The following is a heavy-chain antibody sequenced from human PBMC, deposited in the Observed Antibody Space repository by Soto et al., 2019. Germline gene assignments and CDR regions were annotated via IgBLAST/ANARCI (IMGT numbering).Heavy chain of an antibody. J-gene: IGHJ5*02. CDR3: ARRAVVAVTGSLDNWLDP. CDR2: IYYSGST. V-gene: IGHV4-31*03. D-gene: IGHD2-21*01. CDR1: GGSISSGGYY. Sequence: NPSETLSLTCTVSGGSISSGGYYWSWIRQHPGKGLEWIGYIYYSGSTYYNPSLKSRVTISVDTSRNQFSLKVNSVTAADTAMYYCARRAVVAVTGSLDNWLDPWGQGILVTVSS.